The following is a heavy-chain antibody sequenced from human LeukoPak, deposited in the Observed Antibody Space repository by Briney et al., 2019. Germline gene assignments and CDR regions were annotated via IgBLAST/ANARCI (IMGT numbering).Heavy chain of an antibody. D-gene: IGHD4-17*01. CDR3: ARSDYGDSSFDC. Sequence: SQTLSLTCALSGDSVSSNSAAWNWIRQSPSRGLEWLGRTYYRFKWYSDYAVSVRSRISFNTDTSKNQFSLQLNSVTPEDTAVYYCARSDYGDSSFDCWGQGTLVTVSS. CDR2: TYYRFKWYS. J-gene: IGHJ4*02. CDR1: GDSVSSNSAA. V-gene: IGHV6-1*01.